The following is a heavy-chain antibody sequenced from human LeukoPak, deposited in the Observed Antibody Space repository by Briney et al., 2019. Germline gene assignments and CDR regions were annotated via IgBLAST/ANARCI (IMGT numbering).Heavy chain of an antibody. CDR3: AKDSRWPNDAFDI. CDR1: DFTFRTYP. CDR2: ISVSGAT. V-gene: IGHV3-23*01. J-gene: IGHJ3*02. Sequence: GGSLRVSCIASDFTFRTYPMSWIRQAPGKGLEWVSAISVSGATFYADSVKGRFTISRDNSRNTLYLQMSSLRAEGTALYYCAKDSRWPNDAFDIWGQGTLVTVSS. D-gene: IGHD6-13*01.